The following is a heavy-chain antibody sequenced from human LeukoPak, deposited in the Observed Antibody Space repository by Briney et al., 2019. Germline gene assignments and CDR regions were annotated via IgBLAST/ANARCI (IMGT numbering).Heavy chain of an antibody. J-gene: IGHJ4*02. CDR2: INHSGST. CDR1: GGSFSGYY. D-gene: IGHD2-2*01. V-gene: IGHV4-34*01. Sequence: PSETLSLACAVYGGSFSGYYWSWIRQPPGKGLEWIGEINHSGSTNYNPSLKSRVTISVDTSKNQFSLTLSSVTAADTAVYYCARGGYCSSTSCQIDYWGQGTLVTVSS. CDR3: ARGGYCSSTSCQIDY.